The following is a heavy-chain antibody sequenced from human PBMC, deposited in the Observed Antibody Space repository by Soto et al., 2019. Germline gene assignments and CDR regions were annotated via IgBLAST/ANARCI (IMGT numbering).Heavy chain of an antibody. CDR2: INHSGST. V-gene: IGHV4-34*01. Sequence: WETLSLTCAVYGGSFSGYYWNWIRKPPGKGLEWIGEINHSGSTNYNPSLKSRVTISVDTSKNQFSLKLSSVTAADTAVYYCARGFVVVIISDAFDIWGQGTMVTVSS. CDR1: GGSFSGYY. CDR3: ARGFVVVIISDAFDI. J-gene: IGHJ3*02. D-gene: IGHD3-22*01.